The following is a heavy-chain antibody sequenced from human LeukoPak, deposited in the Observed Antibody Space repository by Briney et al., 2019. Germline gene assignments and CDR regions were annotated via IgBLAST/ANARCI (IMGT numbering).Heavy chain of an antibody. J-gene: IGHJ5*02. V-gene: IGHV5-51*01. CDR3: ACRKYYSTWSDP. D-gene: IGHD3-10*01. CDR1: GQSFSTYW. Sequence: GESLKISCKTSGQSFSTYWIGWVRQMPGKGLEWMGIIYPGDSIIQYSPSFQGLVTISADRSINTAYLQWNSLKASDTAMYYSACRKYYSTWSDPWGQGTLVTVSS. CDR2: IYPGDSII.